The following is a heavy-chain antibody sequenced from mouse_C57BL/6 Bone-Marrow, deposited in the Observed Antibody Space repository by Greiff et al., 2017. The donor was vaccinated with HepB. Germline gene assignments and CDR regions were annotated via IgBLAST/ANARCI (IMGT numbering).Heavy chain of an antibody. CDR1: GYTFTSYW. J-gene: IGHJ2*01. CDR2: IDPSDSYT. CDR3: ATRY. Sequence: VKLQQPGAELVKPGASVKLSCKASGYTFTSYWMQWVKQRPGQGLEWIGEIDPSDSYTNYNQKFKGKATLTVDTSSSTAYMQLSSLTSEDSAVYYCATRYWGQGTTLTVSS. V-gene: IGHV1-50*01.